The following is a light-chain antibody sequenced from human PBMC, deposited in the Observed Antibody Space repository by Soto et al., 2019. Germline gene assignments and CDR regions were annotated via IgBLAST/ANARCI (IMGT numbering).Light chain of an antibody. J-gene: IGKJ1*01. Sequence: DIQMTQSPSSLSAAGGERVTMTCRASQGISNYLAWYQQKPGKVPKLLIYAASTLQSGVPSRFSGSGSGTDFTLTISSLQPEDVATYYCQKYNSAPPWAFGQGTKVDIK. CDR1: QGISNY. V-gene: IGKV1-27*01. CDR2: AAS. CDR3: QKYNSAPPWA.